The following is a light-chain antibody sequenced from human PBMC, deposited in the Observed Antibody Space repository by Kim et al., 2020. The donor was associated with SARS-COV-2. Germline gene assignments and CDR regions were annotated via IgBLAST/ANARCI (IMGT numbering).Light chain of an antibody. CDR1: GSDIGIYNS. J-gene: IGLJ1*01. Sequence: QSALTQPASVSGSPGQSLTISCTGTGSDIGIYNSVSWYQQHPGGVPKLILYDVTKRPSGISNRFSGSKSANTASLTISGLQAEDEADYYCSSYTMSSTYVFGTGTKVTVL. V-gene: IGLV2-14*03. CDR2: DVT. CDR3: SSYTMSSTYV.